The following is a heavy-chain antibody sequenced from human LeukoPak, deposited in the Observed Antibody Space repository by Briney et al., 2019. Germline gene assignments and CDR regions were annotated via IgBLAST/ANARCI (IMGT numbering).Heavy chain of an antibody. J-gene: IGHJ6*02. CDR3: ARENRAVVADEYYYYGMDV. CDR2: INPSGGST. D-gene: IGHD2-15*01. V-gene: IGHV1-46*01. CDR1: GYSLTTYY. Sequence: GASVKVSCKASGYSLTTYYMHWVRQAPGQGLEWMGIINPSGGSTSYAQKFQGRVTMTRDTSTSTVYMELSSLRSEDTAVYYCARENRAVVADEYYYYGMDVWGQGTMVTVSS.